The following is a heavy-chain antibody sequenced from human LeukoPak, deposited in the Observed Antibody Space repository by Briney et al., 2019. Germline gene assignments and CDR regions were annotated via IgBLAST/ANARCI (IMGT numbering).Heavy chain of an antibody. Sequence: SETLSLTCTIYGESFSNHYWSWIRQPPGKGLEWIGEINHSGSTNYNPSLKSRVTISVDTSKNQFSLKLSSVTAADTAVYYCALRSIAAAGTGYFDYWGQGTLVTVSS. V-gene: IGHV4-34*01. D-gene: IGHD6-13*01. J-gene: IGHJ4*02. CDR3: ALRSIAAAGTGYFDY. CDR2: INHSGST. CDR1: GESFSNHY.